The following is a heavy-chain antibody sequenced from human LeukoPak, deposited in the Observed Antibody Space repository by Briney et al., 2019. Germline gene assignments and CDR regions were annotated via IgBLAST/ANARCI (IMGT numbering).Heavy chain of an antibody. J-gene: IGHJ3*02. Sequence: SGGSLRLSCAGSGFTFSNYAMNWVRRAPGKGLEWVSSISSSSSYIYYADSVKGRFTISRDNAENSLYLQMNSLRAEDTAVYYCARELLSYAFDIWGLGTMVTVSS. D-gene: IGHD2/OR15-2a*01. V-gene: IGHV3-21*01. CDR3: ARELLSYAFDI. CDR1: GFTFSNYA. CDR2: ISSSSSYI.